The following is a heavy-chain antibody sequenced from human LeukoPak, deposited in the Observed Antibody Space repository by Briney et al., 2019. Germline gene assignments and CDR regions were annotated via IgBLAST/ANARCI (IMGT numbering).Heavy chain of an antibody. Sequence: SETLSLTCAVYGGSFSGYYWSWIRQPPGKGLEWTGEINHSGSTNYNSSLKSRVTISVDTSKNQFSLKLSSVTAADTAVYYCARRDYRKRMDYWGQGTLVTVSS. CDR1: GGSFSGYY. J-gene: IGHJ4*02. CDR3: ARRDYRKRMDY. V-gene: IGHV4-34*01. D-gene: IGHD1-14*01. CDR2: INHSGST.